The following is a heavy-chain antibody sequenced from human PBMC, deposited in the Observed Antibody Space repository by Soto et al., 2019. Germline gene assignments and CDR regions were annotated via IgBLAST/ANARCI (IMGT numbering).Heavy chain of an antibody. V-gene: IGHV4-59*01. Sequence: SETLSLTCSVSGGSFSSYYWSWIRQPPGKGLEWIGYIYYSGSTNYNPSLKSRVTISVDTSKNQFSLKLSSVTAADTAVYYCASGGYYYDSSGYYDFRFDPWGQGTLVTVSS. CDR2: IYYSGST. D-gene: IGHD3-22*01. J-gene: IGHJ5*02. CDR1: GGSFSSYY. CDR3: ASGGYYYDSSGYYDFRFDP.